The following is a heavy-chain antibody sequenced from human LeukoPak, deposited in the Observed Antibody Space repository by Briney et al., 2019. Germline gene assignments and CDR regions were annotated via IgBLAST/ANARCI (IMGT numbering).Heavy chain of an antibody. CDR2: IKQDGSEK. J-gene: IGHJ4*02. V-gene: IGHV3-7*01. D-gene: IGHD6-13*01. Sequence: GGSLRLSCAASEFIFSGYWMNWVRQAPGKGLEWVANIKQDGSEKQYVDSVRGRFTISRDNAKNSLYLQMNSLRVEVTAVYYCARDGFVGAADYWGQGTLVTVSS. CDR1: EFIFSGYW. CDR3: ARDGFVGAADY.